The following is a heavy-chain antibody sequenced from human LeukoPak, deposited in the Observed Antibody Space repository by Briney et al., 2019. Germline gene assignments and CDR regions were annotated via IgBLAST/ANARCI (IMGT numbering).Heavy chain of an antibody. CDR3: ARELVYYGSGKIPDSRFDY. V-gene: IGHV3-11*01. CDR1: GFTFSDYY. J-gene: IGHJ4*02. D-gene: IGHD3-10*01. Sequence: GGSLRLSCTASGFTFSDYYMSWIRQAPGKGLEWVSYISSSGTIYYADSVKGRFTISRDDARNSLYLQMNSLRAEDTAVYYCARELVYYGSGKIPDSRFDYWGQGTLVTVSS. CDR2: ISSSGTI.